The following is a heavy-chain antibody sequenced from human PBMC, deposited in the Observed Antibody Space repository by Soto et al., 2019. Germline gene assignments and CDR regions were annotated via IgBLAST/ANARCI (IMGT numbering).Heavy chain of an antibody. CDR3: ARSFGWYAIDY. CDR2: ISHSGSV. J-gene: IGHJ4*02. D-gene: IGHD6-19*01. CDR1: GGSISSSHF. V-gene: IGHV4-4*02. Sequence: QVVLQESGPGLVQPSGTLSLSCAVSGGSISSSHFWGWVRQPPGKGLEWVGDISHSGSVNYNPSHKSRVTISIDKSKNQFSLKLNSVTAADTAVYYCARSFGWYAIDYWGQGTLVIVSS.